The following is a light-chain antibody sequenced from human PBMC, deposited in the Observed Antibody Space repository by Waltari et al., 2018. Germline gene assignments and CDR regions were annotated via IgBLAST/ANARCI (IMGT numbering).Light chain of an antibody. V-gene: IGKV3-15*01. J-gene: IGKJ2*01. Sequence: ETIMTQSPAILSVSPGETATLSCRASKSIGNNLAWYQQTPGQAPRLLIYVASSRGTGIPARFFGAGFGTDFTLTISSLQSEDFAVYYCQQYNEWPYTFGQGTKVDLK. CDR2: VAS. CDR1: KSIGNN. CDR3: QQYNEWPYT.